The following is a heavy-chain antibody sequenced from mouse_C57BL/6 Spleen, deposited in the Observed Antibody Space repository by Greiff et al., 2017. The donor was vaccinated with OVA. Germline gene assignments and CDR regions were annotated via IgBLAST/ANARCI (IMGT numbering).Heavy chain of an antibody. V-gene: IGHV2-9-1*01. J-gene: IGHJ1*03. CDR1: GFSLTSYA. D-gene: IGHD2-4*01. Sequence: VHLVESGPGLVAPSPSLSITCTVSGFSLTSYAISWVRQPPGKGLEWLGVIWTGGGTNYNSALKSRLSISKDNSKSQVFLKMNSLQTDDTARYYCARSPYDYDRYFDVWGTGTTVTVSS. CDR3: ARSPYDYDRYFDV. CDR2: IWTGGGT.